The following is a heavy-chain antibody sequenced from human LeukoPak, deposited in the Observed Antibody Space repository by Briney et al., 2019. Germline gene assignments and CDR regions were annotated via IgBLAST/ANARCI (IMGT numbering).Heavy chain of an antibody. Sequence: WETLSLTCTVSGGSISSYYWSWIRQPAGKGLEWIGRIYTSGSTNYNPSLKSRVTMSVDTSKNQFSLKLSSVTAADTAVYYCARGGSSWYESVSYFDYWGQGTLVTVSS. CDR3: ARGGSSWYESVSYFDY. CDR2: IYTSGST. D-gene: IGHD6-13*01. CDR1: GGSISSYY. V-gene: IGHV4-4*07. J-gene: IGHJ4*02.